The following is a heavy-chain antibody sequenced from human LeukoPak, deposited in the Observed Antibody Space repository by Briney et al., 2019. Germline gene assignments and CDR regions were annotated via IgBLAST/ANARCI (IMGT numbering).Heavy chain of an antibody. Sequence: ASVKVSCKASGYTFTSYDINWVRQATGQGLEWMGWMNPNSGNTGYAQKFQGRVTMTRNTSISTAYMELSSLRSEDTAVYYCARGSVVTRNRRFDYWGQGTLVTVSS. CDR1: GYTFTSYD. CDR2: MNPNSGNT. D-gene: IGHD4-23*01. CDR3: ARGSVVTRNRRFDY. J-gene: IGHJ4*02. V-gene: IGHV1-8*01.